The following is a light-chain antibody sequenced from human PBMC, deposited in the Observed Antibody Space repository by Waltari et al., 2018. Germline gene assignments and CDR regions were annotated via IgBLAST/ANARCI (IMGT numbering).Light chain of an antibody. CDR2: DAS. CDR3: QQRGSWPLT. J-gene: IGKJ4*01. CDR1: QSVSTF. V-gene: IGKV3-11*01. Sequence: ELVLTHSSSTLSLSLGEKATLSCKTSQSVSTFLGWYQQKPGQAPRLLIYDASNRATGIPARFSGSGSGTDFTLTISSLEPEDSAVYYCQQRGSWPLTFGGGTKVEIK.